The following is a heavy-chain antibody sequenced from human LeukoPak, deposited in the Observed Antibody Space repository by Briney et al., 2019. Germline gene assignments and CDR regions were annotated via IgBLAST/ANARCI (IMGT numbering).Heavy chain of an antibody. V-gene: IGHV3-30*18. Sequence: PGGSLRLSCAASGFTFSNYGMHWVRQAPGKGLEWVAVISYDESDKYYADSVKGRFTISRDKSKNTLYLQMNSLRPEDTAVYYCAKGVVAATNAAYYGMDVWGQGTTVTVSS. CDR2: ISYDESDK. J-gene: IGHJ6*02. CDR1: GFTFSNYG. D-gene: IGHD2-15*01. CDR3: AKGVVAATNAAYYGMDV.